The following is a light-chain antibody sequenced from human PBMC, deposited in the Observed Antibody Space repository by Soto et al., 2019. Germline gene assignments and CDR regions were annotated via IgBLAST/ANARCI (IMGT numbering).Light chain of an antibody. J-gene: IGLJ3*02. CDR2: DVS. CDR1: SSDVGSYNL. V-gene: IGLV2-23*02. CDR3: CSYAGSSAFAV. Sequence: QSALTQPASVSGSPGQSITISCTGTSSDVGSYNLVSWYQQHPGKAPKLMIYDVSKRPSGVSNRFSGSKSGNTASLTISGLQAEDEADYYCCSYAGSSAFAVFGGGTKLTVL.